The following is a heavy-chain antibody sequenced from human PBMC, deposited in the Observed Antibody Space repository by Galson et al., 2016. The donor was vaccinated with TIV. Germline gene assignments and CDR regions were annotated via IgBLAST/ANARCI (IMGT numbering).Heavy chain of an antibody. CDR1: GFNFNNYG. J-gene: IGHJ6*02. CDR3: AKVPSSGFSYYYGIDV. Sequence: SLRLSCAASGFNFNNYGMNWVHQAPGKGLEWVSAISGGGGSYYYGDSVKGRFTISRDNSEKMLYLQMNSLRAEDTAVYYCAKVPSSGFSYYYGIDVWGHGTTVTVS. D-gene: IGHD3-22*01. CDR2: ISGGGGSY. V-gene: IGHV3-23*01.